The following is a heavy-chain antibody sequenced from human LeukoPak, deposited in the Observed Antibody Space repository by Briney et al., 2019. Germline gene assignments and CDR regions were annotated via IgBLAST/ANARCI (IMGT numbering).Heavy chain of an antibody. CDR3: AGGERRYSYGRRGVRFDY. Sequence: GGCLRLSCAASGFTFSDYYMSWIRQAPGKGLEWGSYISSSGSTIYYADSVKGRFTISRDNAKNSLYLQMNSLRAEDTAVYYCAGGERRYSYGRRGVRFDYWGQGTLVTVSS. CDR1: GFTFSDYY. J-gene: IGHJ4*02. CDR2: ISSSGSTI. D-gene: IGHD5-18*01. V-gene: IGHV3-11*01.